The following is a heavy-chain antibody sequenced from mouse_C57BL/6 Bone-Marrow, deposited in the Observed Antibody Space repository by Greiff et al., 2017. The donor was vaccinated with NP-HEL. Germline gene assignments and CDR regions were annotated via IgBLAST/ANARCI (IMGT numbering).Heavy chain of an antibody. CDR1: GFSFNTYA. Sequence: EVQLVESGGGLVQPKGSLKLSCAASGFSFNTYAMNWVRQAPGQGLEWVARIRSKSNNYATYYADSVKDRFTISRDDSESMLYLQMNNLKTEDTAMYYCVRHEGFFFAYWGQGTLVTVSA. J-gene: IGHJ3*01. V-gene: IGHV10-1*01. CDR2: IRSKSNNYAT. CDR3: VRHEGFFFAY.